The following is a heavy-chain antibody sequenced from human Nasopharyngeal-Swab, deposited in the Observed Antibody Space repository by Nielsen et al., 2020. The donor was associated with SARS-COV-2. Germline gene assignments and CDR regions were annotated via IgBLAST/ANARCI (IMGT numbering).Heavy chain of an antibody. D-gene: IGHD1-26*01. J-gene: IGHJ4*02. CDR3: ARELPGTYSSFDY. CDR1: GDSIGSGSHY. V-gene: IGHV4-61*02. CDR2: VYARGST. Sequence: SETLSLTCSVSGDSIGSGSHYWSWIRQPAGKGLEWIGRVYARGSTDYNPSLKSRVTISVDTSRNQFSLNLTSVTAADTAIYFCARELPGTYSSFDYWGQGILVTVSS.